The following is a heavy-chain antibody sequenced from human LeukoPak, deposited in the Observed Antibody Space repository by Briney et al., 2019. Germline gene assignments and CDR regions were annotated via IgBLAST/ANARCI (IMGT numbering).Heavy chain of an antibody. J-gene: IGHJ4*02. CDR3: ATPWSY. D-gene: IGHD3-3*01. CDR2: ISPDGTIT. V-gene: IGHV3-74*01. Sequence: GGSLRLSCAASGLTLSTYWMHWVRQGPGKGLVWVSYISPDGTITRYAYSVKGRFTISRDNAKNTLYLQMDSLRVEDTAVYYCATPWSYWGQGTLVTVSS. CDR1: GLTLSTYW.